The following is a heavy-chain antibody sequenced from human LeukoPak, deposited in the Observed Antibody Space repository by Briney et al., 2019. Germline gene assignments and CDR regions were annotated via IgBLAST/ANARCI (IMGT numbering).Heavy chain of an antibody. CDR3: STLLKRTMTDNHDMDV. Sequence: SETLSLTCALSAGYIITIDLISVTQPPGKGLEWSRGIYYRGNTAYNPSLKSRGPMSVDTSNNPFSLYLRSVTPAESAAYFCSTLLKRTMTDNHDMDVWGKGTTVTVSS. V-gene: IGHV4-59*01. CDR2: IYYRGNT. CDR1: AGYIITID. J-gene: IGHJ6*03. D-gene: IGHD1-1*01.